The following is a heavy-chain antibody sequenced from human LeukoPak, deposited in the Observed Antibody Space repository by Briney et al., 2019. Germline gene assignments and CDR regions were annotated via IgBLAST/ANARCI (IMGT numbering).Heavy chain of an antibody. D-gene: IGHD6-13*01. CDR1: GYTFTSYG. Sequence: GASVKVSCKASGYTFTSYGISWVRQAPGQGLEWMGWISAYNGNTNYAQKLQGRVTMTTDTSTSTAYMELRSLRSDDTAVYYCARADPRAQQLVTWFDPWGQGTLVTASS. J-gene: IGHJ5*02. CDR2: ISAYNGNT. CDR3: ARADPRAQQLVTWFDP. V-gene: IGHV1-18*01.